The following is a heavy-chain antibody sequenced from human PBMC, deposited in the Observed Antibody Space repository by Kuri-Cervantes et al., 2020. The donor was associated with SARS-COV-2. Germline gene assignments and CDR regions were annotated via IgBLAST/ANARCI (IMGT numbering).Heavy chain of an antibody. V-gene: IGHV4-38-2*01. CDR1: GYSISSGYY. Sequence: SETLSLTCAVSGYSISSGYYWGWIRQPPGKGLEWIGSIYHSGSTYYNPSLKSRVTISVDTSKNQFSLKLSSVTAADTAVYYCARQVLLWFGELNYMDVWGKGTTVTVSS. CDR2: IYHSGST. J-gene: IGHJ6*03. CDR3: ARQVLLWFGELNYMDV. D-gene: IGHD3-10*01.